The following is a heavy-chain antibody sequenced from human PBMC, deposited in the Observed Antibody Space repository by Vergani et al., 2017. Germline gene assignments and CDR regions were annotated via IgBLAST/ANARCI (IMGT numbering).Heavy chain of an antibody. CDR2: ISYDGSNK. V-gene: IGHV3-30*18. D-gene: IGHD2-2*01. Sequence: QVQLVESGGGVVQPGRSLRLSCAASGFTFSSYGMHWVRQAPGKGLEWVAVISYDGSNKYYADSVKGRFTISRDNSNNTLYLQMNSLRAEDTAVYYCAKPFRSTSYYFDYWGQGTLVTVSS. CDR1: GFTFSSYG. J-gene: IGHJ4*02. CDR3: AKPFRSTSYYFDY.